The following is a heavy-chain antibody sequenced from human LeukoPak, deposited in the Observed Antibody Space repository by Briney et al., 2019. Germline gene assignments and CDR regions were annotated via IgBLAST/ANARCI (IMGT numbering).Heavy chain of an antibody. Sequence: GGSLRLSCAASGFTFSSYAMNWVRQAPGKGLEWVSGIRGNAANTYYADSVKGRFAISRDTSNTVYLRMNSLRAEDTAVYFCARGRLGNGAGHYYFDYWGQGALVIVSS. V-gene: IGHV3-23*01. CDR1: GFTFSSYA. CDR3: ARGRLGNGAGHYYFDY. D-gene: IGHD7-27*01. CDR2: IRGNAANT. J-gene: IGHJ4*02.